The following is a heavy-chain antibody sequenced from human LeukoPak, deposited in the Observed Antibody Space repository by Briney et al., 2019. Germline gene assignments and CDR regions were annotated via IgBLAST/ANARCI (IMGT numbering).Heavy chain of an antibody. D-gene: IGHD2-15*01. CDR3: ARGARGGMDV. Sequence: PSQTLSLTSTVSGGSISSGSYYWSWIRQPAGKGLEWIGRIYTSGSTNYNPSLKSRVTISVDTSKNQFSLKLSSVTAADTAVYYCARGARGGMDVWGKGTTVTVSS. V-gene: IGHV4-61*02. CDR1: GGSISSGSYY. CDR2: IYTSGST. J-gene: IGHJ6*03.